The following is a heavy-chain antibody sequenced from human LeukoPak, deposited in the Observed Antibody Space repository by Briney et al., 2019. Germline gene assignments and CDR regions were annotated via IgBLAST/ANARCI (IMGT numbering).Heavy chain of an antibody. J-gene: IGHJ4*02. CDR1: GFTVSSSD. CDR2: SYRGGDT. Sequence: SGGSLRLSCAISGFTVSSSDMSWVRQAPGKGLEWVSASYRGGDTYYADSVKGRFTISRDNSKNTLYLQMNSLRAEDTAVYYCARHREISSRDFEYWGQGTLVTVSS. CDR3: ARHREISSRDFEY. D-gene: IGHD1-14*01. V-gene: IGHV3-53*01.